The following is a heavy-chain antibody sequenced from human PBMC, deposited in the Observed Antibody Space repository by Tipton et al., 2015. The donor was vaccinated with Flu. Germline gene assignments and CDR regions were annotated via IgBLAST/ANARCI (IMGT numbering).Heavy chain of an antibody. CDR2: MYTSGST. V-gene: IGHV4-4*07. J-gene: IGHJ6*04. CDR3: AGVMYGSGSWGGYYYYGMDV. CDR1: GGTIRSYY. Sequence: TLSLTCTVSGGTIRSYYWSWIRQPAGKGLEWIGRMYTSGSTNDNPSLKSRVTMSLDTSKNQFSLKLTSVTAADTAVYYCAGVMYGSGSWGGYYYYGMDVWGLGSAVTVST. D-gene: IGHD3-10*01.